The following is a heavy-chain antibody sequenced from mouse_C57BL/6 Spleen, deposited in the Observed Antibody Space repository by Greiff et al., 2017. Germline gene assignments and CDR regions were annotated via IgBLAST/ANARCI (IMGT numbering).Heavy chain of an antibody. CDR3: ARVTGKDWYCDV. V-gene: IGHV5-4*01. D-gene: IGHD4-1*01. CDR2: ISDGGSYT. J-gene: IGHJ1*03. Sequence: EVQGVESGGGLVKPGGSLKLSCAASGFTFSSYAMSWVRQTPEKRLEWVATISDGGSYTYYPDNVKGRFTISRDNAKNTLYLQMSHLKSEDTAMXYCARVTGKDWYCDVWGTGTTVTVSS. CDR1: GFTFSSYA.